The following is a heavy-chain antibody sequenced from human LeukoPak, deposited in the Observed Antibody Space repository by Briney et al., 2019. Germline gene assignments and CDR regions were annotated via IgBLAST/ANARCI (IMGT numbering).Heavy chain of an antibody. V-gene: IGHV3-30*01. CDR1: GFSLGTYA. Sequence: PGGSLRLSCTASGFSLGTYAMHWVRQAPGKGFEWVAVISSDGSITIYPDSMRGRFTISRDNSKNTLYLEMKSLRGVDTALYFCARDPIGGRPDYLDLWGQGTTVTVSS. CDR3: ARDPIGGRPDYLDL. J-gene: IGHJ4*02. CDR2: ISSDGSIT. D-gene: IGHD3-10*01.